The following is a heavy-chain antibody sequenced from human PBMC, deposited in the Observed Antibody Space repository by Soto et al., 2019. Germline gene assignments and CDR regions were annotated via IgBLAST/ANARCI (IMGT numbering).Heavy chain of an antibody. CDR3: VRELGRGCSSTSCFDYYYYYYGMDV. J-gene: IGHJ6*02. D-gene: IGHD2-2*01. V-gene: IGHV3-30-3*01. CDR1: GFTFSNYA. Sequence: PGGSLRLSCAVSGFTFSNYAMPWVRQAPGKGLEWVAVISYDGSNKYYADSVKGRFTISRDNSKNTLYLQMNSLRAEDTAVYYCVRELGRGCSSTSCFDYYYYYYGMDVWGQGTTVTVSS. CDR2: ISYDGSNK.